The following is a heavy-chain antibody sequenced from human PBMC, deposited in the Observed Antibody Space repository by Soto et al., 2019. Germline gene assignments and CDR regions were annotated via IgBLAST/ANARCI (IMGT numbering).Heavy chain of an antibody. CDR1: GYTFKSFG. CDR3: ARDNWKYVRSNWFDP. CDR2: ISAYRGNT. J-gene: IGHJ5*02. Sequence: QVQLVQSGAEVKKPGASVKVTCTASGYTFKSFGVSWVRQAPGQGLQWMGWISAYRGNTNYEQKCQGRSNLTTDTSTSTAYMELRSLRADDTAIYYCARDNWKYVRSNWFDPWGQGSLVSVSS. V-gene: IGHV1-18*01. D-gene: IGHD1-7*01.